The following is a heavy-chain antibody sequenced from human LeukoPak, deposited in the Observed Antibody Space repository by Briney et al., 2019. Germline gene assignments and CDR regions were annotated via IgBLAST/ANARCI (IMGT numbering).Heavy chain of an antibody. V-gene: IGHV1-18*01. J-gene: IGHJ4*02. CDR2: ISAYNGNT. CDR1: GYTFTSYG. Sequence: ASVKVSCKASGYTFTSYGISWVRQAPGQGLEWMGWISAYNGNTNYAQKLQGRATMTTDTSTSTAYMELRSLRSDDTAVYYCARVSYGSGSYYRNDYWGQGTLVTVSS. D-gene: IGHD3-10*01. CDR3: ARVSYGSGSYYRNDY.